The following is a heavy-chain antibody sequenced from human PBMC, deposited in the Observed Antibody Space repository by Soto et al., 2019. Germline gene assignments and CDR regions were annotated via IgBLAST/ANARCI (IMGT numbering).Heavy chain of an antibody. V-gene: IGHV3-30*18. J-gene: IGHJ4*02. Sequence: LRLSCAASGFTFSSYVMHWVRQAPGKGLEWVTGILYDGSDKYYADSVKGRFTISRENSKNTLYLQMNSLRTEDSAVYYCAKAGGGFGDFVHHWGQGTPVTVSS. CDR2: ILYDGSDK. D-gene: IGHD3-10*01. CDR1: GFTFSSYV. CDR3: AKAGGGFGDFVHH.